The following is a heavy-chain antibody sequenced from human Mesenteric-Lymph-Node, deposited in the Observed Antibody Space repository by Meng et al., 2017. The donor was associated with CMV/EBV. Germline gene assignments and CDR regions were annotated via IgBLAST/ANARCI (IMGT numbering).Heavy chain of an antibody. CDR1: GFTFSSYW. V-gene: IGHV3-7*01. D-gene: IGHD3-3*01. J-gene: IGHJ6*02. Sequence: GESLKISCAASGFTFSSYWMSWVRQAPGKGLEWVANIKQDGSEKYYVDTVKGRFTISRDNAKNSLYLQMNSLRAEDTAVYYCARDPPGDFWSGYYTDYYGMDVWGQGTTVTVSS. CDR2: IKQDGSEK. CDR3: ARDPPGDFWSGYYTDYYGMDV.